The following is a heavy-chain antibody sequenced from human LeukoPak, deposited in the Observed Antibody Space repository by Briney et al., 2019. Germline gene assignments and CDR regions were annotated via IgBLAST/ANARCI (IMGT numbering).Heavy chain of an antibody. V-gene: IGHV3-7*01. Sequence: PGKSLRLSCAASGFTFSGYPIHWVRQAPGKGLEWVANIKQDGSEKYYVDSVKGRFTLSRDNAENSLYLQMNSLRAEDTAVYYCAKYQGITIFGVITPNGMDVWGQGTTVTVSS. CDR3: AKYQGITIFGVITPNGMDV. J-gene: IGHJ6*02. CDR1: GFTFSGYP. CDR2: IKQDGSEK. D-gene: IGHD3-3*01.